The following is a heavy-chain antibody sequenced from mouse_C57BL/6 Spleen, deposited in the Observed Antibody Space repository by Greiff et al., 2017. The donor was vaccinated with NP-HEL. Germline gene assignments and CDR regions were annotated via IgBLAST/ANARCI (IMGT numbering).Heavy chain of an antibody. J-gene: IGHJ2*01. CDR1: GFNIKDDY. V-gene: IGHV14-4*01. D-gene: IGHD3-2*02. Sequence: VTLKESGAELVRPGASVKLSCTASGFNIKDDYMHWVKQRPEQGLEWIGWIDPENGDTEYASKFQGKATITADTSSNTAYLQLSSLTSEDTAVYYCTKRDSSGYRGYWGQGTTLTVSS. CDR2: IDPENGDT. CDR3: TKRDSSGYRGY.